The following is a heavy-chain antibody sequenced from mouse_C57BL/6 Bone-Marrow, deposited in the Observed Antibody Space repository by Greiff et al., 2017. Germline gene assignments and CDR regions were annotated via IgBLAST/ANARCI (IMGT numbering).Heavy chain of an antibody. V-gene: IGHV1-62-2*01. D-gene: IGHD1-1*02. J-gene: IGHJ3*01. Sequence: QVQLQQSGAELVKPGASVKLSCKASGYTFTEYTIHWVKQRSGQGLEWIGWFYPGRGSIKYNEKFKDKATLTADKSSSTVYMELSRLTSEDSAVYFCARHEDRSGLWSSGFAYWGQGTLVTVSA. CDR2: FYPGRGSI. CDR1: GYTFTEYT. CDR3: ARHEDRSGLWSSGFAY.